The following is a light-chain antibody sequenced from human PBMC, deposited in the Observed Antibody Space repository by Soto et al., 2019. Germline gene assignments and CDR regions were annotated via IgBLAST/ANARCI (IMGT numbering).Light chain of an antibody. CDR1: QSVRSNY. CDR3: QQYRDLPQT. Sequence: ETVLTQSPGTLSLSPGERATLSCRASQSVRSNYLAWYQQKPVQAHRLLIYNSSTRATGIPDRFSGSGSGTDFTLAISRLEPEDFALYYCQQYRDLPQTFGQGTKV. J-gene: IGKJ1*01. V-gene: IGKV3-20*01. CDR2: NSS.